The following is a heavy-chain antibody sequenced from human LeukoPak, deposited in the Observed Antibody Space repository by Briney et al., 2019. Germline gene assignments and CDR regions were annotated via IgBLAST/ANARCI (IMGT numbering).Heavy chain of an antibody. CDR3: ARDLEGATTPFDY. CDR2: INPNSGGT. V-gene: IGHV1-2*02. J-gene: IGHJ4*02. CDR1: GYTFSSYG. D-gene: IGHD1-26*01. Sequence: ASVKVSCKASGYTFSSYGFSWVRQAPGQGLEWMGWINPNSGGTNYAQKFQGRVTMTRDTSISTAYMELSRLRSDDTAVYYCARDLEGATTPFDYWGQGTLVTVSS.